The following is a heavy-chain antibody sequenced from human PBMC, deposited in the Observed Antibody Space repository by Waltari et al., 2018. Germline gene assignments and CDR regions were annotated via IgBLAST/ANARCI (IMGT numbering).Heavy chain of an antibody. CDR2: INRDGSTT. CDR3: ARAGYYRFDY. D-gene: IGHD3-22*01. Sequence: EVQLVESGGGLVQPGGSLRLSCEGSGFTFSNSWVHWVRQAPGKGLEWLSRINRDGSTTNYADSVKCRFTISRDNAKNTLYLEMNSLRAEDTAVYYCARAGYYRFDYWGQGTLVTVSS. V-gene: IGHV3-74*01. J-gene: IGHJ4*02. CDR1: GFTFSNSW.